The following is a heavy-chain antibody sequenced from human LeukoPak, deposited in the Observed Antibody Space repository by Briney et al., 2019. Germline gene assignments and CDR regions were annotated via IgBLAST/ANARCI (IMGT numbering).Heavy chain of an antibody. CDR1: GFTFSSYR. CDR3: ARRAYGSGSYTY. Sequence: GGSLRLSCAASGFTFSSYRMNWVRQAPGKGLEWVASITSSSSYIYYADSVKGRFTISRDNAKNSLYLQMNSLRAEDTAVYYCARRAYGSGSYTYWGQGTLVTVSS. CDR2: ITSSSSYI. V-gene: IGHV3-21*01. D-gene: IGHD3-10*01. J-gene: IGHJ4*02.